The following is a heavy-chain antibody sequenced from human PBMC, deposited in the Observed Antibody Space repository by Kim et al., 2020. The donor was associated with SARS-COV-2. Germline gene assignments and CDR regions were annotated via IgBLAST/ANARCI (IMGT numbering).Heavy chain of an antibody. Sequence: SETLSLTCTVSGGSISSYYWSWIRQPPGKGLEWIGYIYYSGSTNYNPSLKSRVTISVDTSKNQFSLKLSSVTAADTAVYYCARLGRRYQWAFDIWGQGTMVTVSS. CDR3: ARLGRRYQWAFDI. CDR1: GGSISSYY. V-gene: IGHV4-59*01. D-gene: IGHD1-26*01. J-gene: IGHJ3*02. CDR2: IYYSGST.